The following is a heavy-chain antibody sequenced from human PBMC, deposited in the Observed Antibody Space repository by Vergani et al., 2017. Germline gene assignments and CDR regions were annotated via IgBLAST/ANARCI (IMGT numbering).Heavy chain of an antibody. CDR3: AKDGDIVVVVAATHFDY. CDR2: ISGSGGST. V-gene: IGHV3-23*04. J-gene: IGHJ4*02. D-gene: IGHD2-15*01. Sequence: EVQLVESGGGLVQPGGSLRLSCAASGFTFSSYAMSWVRQAPGKGLEWVSAISGSGGSTYYADSVKGRFTISRDNSKNTLYLQMNSLRAEDTAVYYCAKDGDIVVVVAATHFDYWGQGTLVTVSS. CDR1: GFTFSSYA.